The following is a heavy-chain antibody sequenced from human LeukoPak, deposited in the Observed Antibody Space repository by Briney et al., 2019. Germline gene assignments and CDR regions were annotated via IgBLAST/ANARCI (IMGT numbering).Heavy chain of an antibody. CDR3: ARGDKNAFDF. CDR1: GFLFSDFW. V-gene: IGHV3-7*04. Sequence: GESLRLSCAASGFLFSDFWMNWVRQAPGKGLEWVGNLNQDGSDKYYVDSVKGRFTISRDNAKKSLSLEMNSLRVEDTAVYYCARGDKNAFDFWGQGTMVTVS. D-gene: IGHD5-24*01. CDR2: LNQDGSDK. J-gene: IGHJ3*01.